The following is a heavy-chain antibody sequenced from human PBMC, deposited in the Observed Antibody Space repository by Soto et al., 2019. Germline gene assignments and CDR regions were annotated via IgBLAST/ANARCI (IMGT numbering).Heavy chain of an antibody. V-gene: IGHV3-21*01. CDR1: GFTFGTYT. CDR2: IGTSSIYI. J-gene: IGHJ6*02. D-gene: IGHD2-21*02. Sequence: GGSLRLSCAASGFTFGTYTMNWVRQAPGKGLEWVSSIGTSSIYIYYADSVRGRFTISRDNAKDSLYLQMSSLRAEDTAVYYCARVMCGDCSTYYYYSMDVWGQGTTVTVYS. CDR3: ARVMCGDCSTYYYYSMDV.